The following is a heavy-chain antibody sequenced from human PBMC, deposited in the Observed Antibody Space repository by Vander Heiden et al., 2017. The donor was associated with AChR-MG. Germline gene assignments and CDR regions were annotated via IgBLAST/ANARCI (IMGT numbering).Heavy chain of an antibody. V-gene: IGHV1-2*02. CDR1: GYTFTGYY. D-gene: IGHD3-22*01. J-gene: IGHJ6*02. CDR2: INTNSGGT. Sequence: QVQLVQSGAEVKKPGASVKVSCKASGYTFTGYYMHWVRQAPGQGLEWMGWINTNSGGTNYAKKLQGRVTMTRDTSISTAYRELSRLRSEETAVYYCARAMRYDSSGFNYYGMDVWGQGTTVTVSS. CDR3: ARAMRYDSSGFNYYGMDV.